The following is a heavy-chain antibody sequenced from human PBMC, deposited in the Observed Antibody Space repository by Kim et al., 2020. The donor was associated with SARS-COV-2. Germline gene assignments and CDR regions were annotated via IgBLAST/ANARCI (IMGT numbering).Heavy chain of an antibody. CDR3: ARDLVMTPHLEFDL. CDR2: VHPNSGGT. CDR1: GYTFTDYY. Sequence: ASVKVSCKASGYTFTDYYLHWVRQAPGQGLEWMGWVHPNSGGTDYAQKFQGRVTMTRDTSISTAYMELTRLRTDDTAVYYCARDLVMTPHLEFDLWGQGTLVTVSS. D-gene: IGHD3-16*01. J-gene: IGHJ5*02. V-gene: IGHV1-2*02.